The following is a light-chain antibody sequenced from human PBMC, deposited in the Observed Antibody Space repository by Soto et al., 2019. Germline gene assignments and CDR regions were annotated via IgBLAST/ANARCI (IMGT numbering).Light chain of an antibody. CDR2: AAS. CDR1: QSISRN. J-gene: IGKJ5*01. CDR3: QQSYTTASIT. Sequence: DIQMTQSPSSLSASVGDRVTITCRASQSISRNLNWYQHKPGKAPKLLIYAASSLQNGVPSRFSGGGSGTVFTLSISSLQPEDFGTYYCQQSYTTASITFGQGTRLEIK. V-gene: IGKV1-39*01.